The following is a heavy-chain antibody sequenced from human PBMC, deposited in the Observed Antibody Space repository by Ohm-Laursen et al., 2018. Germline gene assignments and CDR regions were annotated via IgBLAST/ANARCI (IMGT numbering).Heavy chain of an antibody. Sequence: GSLRLSCTASGFTFNSYAMSWVRQAPGKGLEWVSAISGSGDNTYSSDSVKGRFTISRDNAKHTVYLQMNSLRADDTAVYYCAKDPLDCRTTSCFYYYHYFGMDVWGQGTTVTVSS. CDR3: AKDPLDCRTTSCFYYYHYFGMDV. J-gene: IGHJ6*02. V-gene: IGHV3-23*01. CDR2: ISGSGDNT. D-gene: IGHD2-2*01. CDR1: GFTFNSYA.